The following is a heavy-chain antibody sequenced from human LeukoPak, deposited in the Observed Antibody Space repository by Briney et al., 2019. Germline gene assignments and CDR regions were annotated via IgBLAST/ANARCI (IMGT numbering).Heavy chain of an antibody. V-gene: IGHV1-69*04. CDR3: ASRGIYYYGMDV. Sequence: SVKVSCKASGGIFSSYAISWVRQAPGQGLEWMGRIIPILGIANYAQKFQGRVTITADKSTSTAYMELSSLRSEDTAVYYCASRGIYYYGMDVWGQGTTVTVSS. CDR2: IIPILGIA. J-gene: IGHJ6*02. CDR1: GGIFSSYA.